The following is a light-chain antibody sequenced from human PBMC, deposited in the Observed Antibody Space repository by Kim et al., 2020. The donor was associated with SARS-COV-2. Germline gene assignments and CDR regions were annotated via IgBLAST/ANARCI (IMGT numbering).Light chain of an antibody. J-gene: IGKJ2*01. CDR3: QQSHSPPYT. CDR2: AAS. CDR1: QSIRNY. Sequence: SASVGDRVTITCRASQSIRNYLDWYQHIPGKPPKVLIYAASTLQSGVPSRFSGSGSGTDFTLTISSLQPEDFATYYCQQSHSPPYTFGQGTKLEI. V-gene: IGKV1-39*01.